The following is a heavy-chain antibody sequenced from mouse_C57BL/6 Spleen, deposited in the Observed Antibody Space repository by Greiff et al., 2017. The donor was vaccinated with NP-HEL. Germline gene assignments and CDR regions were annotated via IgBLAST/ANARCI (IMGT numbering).Heavy chain of an antibody. CDR3: AGDYYGSSYGYFDV. CDR2: IYPGSGST. J-gene: IGHJ1*03. D-gene: IGHD1-1*01. CDR1: GYTFTSYW. Sequence: QVQLKQPGAELVKPGASVKMSCKASGYTFTSYWITWVKQRPGQGLEWIGDIYPGSGSTNYNEKFKSKATLTVDTSSSTAYMQLSSLTSEDSAVYYCAGDYYGSSYGYFDVWGTGTTVTVSS. V-gene: IGHV1-55*01.